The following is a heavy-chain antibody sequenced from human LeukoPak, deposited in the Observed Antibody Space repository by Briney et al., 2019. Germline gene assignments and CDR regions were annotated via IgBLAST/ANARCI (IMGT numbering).Heavy chain of an antibody. CDR3: ARHPFATPFDY. V-gene: IGHV4-34*01. D-gene: IGHD2-15*01. CDR1: GGSFSGYY. J-gene: IGHJ4*02. Sequence: SETLSLTCAVYGGSFSGYYWSWIRQPPGKGQEWIGEINHSGSTNYNPSLKSRVTISVDTSKNQFSLKLSSVTAADTAVYFCARHPFATPFDYWGPGTLVTVSS. CDR2: INHSGST.